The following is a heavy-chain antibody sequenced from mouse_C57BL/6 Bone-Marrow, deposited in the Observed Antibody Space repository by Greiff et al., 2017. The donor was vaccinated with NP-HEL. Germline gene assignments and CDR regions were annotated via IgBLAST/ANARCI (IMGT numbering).Heavy chain of an antibody. CDR3: ASIHYGSSWRDY. D-gene: IGHD1-1*01. V-gene: IGHV14-2*01. CDR1: GFNIKDYY. Sequence: EVKLMESGAELVKPGASVKLSCTASGFNIKDYYMHWVKQRTEQGLEWIGRIDPEDGETKYAPKFQGKATITADTSSNTAYLQLSSLTSDDTAVYYCASIHYGSSWRDYWGQGTTLTVSS. CDR2: IDPEDGET. J-gene: IGHJ2*01.